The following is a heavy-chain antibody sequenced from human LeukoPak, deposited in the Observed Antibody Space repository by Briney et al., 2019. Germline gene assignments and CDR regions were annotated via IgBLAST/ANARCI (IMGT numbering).Heavy chain of an antibody. CDR1: GFTFSSYA. Sequence: PGGSLRLSCAASGFTFSSYAMSWVRQAPGKGLEWVSAISGIGVSTYYADSVKGRFTISRDNSKNTLYLQLNSLRAEDTAVYYCAKEEYSGSLLTLDYWGQGTLVTVSS. J-gene: IGHJ4*02. D-gene: IGHD1-26*01. V-gene: IGHV3-23*01. CDR3: AKEEYSGSLLTLDY. CDR2: ISGIGVST.